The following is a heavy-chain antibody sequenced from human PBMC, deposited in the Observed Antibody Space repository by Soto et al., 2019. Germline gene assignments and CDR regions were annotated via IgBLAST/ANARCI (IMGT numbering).Heavy chain of an antibody. Sequence: EVQLVESGGGLVKPGGSLRLSCTASGFTFSNAWMSWVRQAPGKGLEWVGRIKSKTDGGTTDYAAPVKGRFSISRDDSKTTRFLQMNSLKTEDTAVYYCTTGTTTIIRVDYWGQGTLVTVSS. CDR2: IKSKTDGGTT. D-gene: IGHD3-10*01. CDR1: GFTFSNAW. V-gene: IGHV3-15*01. CDR3: TTGTTTIIRVDY. J-gene: IGHJ4*02.